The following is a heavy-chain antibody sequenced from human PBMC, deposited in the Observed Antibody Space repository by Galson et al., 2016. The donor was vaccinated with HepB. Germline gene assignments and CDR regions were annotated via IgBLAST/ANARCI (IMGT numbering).Heavy chain of an antibody. CDR3: ASGPSKSYYYYGLDV. J-gene: IGHJ6*02. CDR1: GFTFSDYY. CDR2: ISSSGNAI. Sequence: LRLSCAASGFTFSDYYLTWIRQAPGKGLEWVSYISSSGNAIYYADSVKGRFTISRDNAKNSLYLQMSSLRADDTAVYYCASGPSKSYYYYGLDVWGQGTTVAVSS. V-gene: IGHV3-11*01.